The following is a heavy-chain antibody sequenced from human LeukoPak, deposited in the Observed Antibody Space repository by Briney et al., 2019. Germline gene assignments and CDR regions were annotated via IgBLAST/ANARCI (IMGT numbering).Heavy chain of an antibody. CDR3: AKYDSYGLPLDY. V-gene: IGHV3-30*02. CDR1: GFTFSSYG. J-gene: IGHJ4*02. CDR2: IRYDGGNK. Sequence: GGSLRLSCAASGFTFSSYGMHWVRQAPGKGLEWVAFIRYDGGNKYYADSVKGRFTISRDNSKNTLYLQMNSLRAEDTAVYYCAKYDSYGLPLDYWGQGTLVTVSS. D-gene: IGHD5-18*01.